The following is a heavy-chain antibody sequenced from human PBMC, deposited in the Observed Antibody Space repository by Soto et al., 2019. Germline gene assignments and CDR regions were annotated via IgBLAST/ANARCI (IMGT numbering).Heavy chain of an antibody. CDR2: IIPIFGTA. CDR1: GGTFSSYA. J-gene: IGHJ4*02. D-gene: IGHD1-26*01. V-gene: IGHV1-69*13. CDR3: ASRVGATTQSYFDY. Sequence: SVKVSCKASGGTFSSYAISWVRQAPGQGLEWMGGIIPIFGTANYAQKFQGRVTVTADESTSTAYMELSSLRSEDTAVYYCASRVGATTQSYFDYWGQGTLVTVSS.